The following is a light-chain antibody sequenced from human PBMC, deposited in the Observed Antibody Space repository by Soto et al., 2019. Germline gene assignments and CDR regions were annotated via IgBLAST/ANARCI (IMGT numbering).Light chain of an antibody. CDR2: RTS. Sequence: EIVMTQSPATLSVSPGERATLSCRASQSISSNLAWYQQKPGQAPRLLMFRTSSRATGFPARFSGSGSGTEFNLTISSLQSEDFGVYYCQQVKTYPRTFGGGTKVEIK. CDR1: QSISSN. J-gene: IGKJ4*01. CDR3: QQVKTYPRT. V-gene: IGKV3-15*01.